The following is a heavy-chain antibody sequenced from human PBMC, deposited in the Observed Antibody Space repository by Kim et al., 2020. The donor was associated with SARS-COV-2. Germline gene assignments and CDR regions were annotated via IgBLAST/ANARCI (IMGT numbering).Heavy chain of an antibody. V-gene: IGHV4-34*01. CDR1: GGSFSGYY. J-gene: IGHJ5*02. CDR2: INHSGST. Sequence: SETLSLTCAVYGGSFSGYYWSWIRQPPGKGLEWIGEINHSGSTNYNPSLKSRVTISVDTSKNQFSLKLSSVTAADTAVYYCARGLRYYDFWSGYYTAASFDPWGQGTLVTVSS. D-gene: IGHD3-3*01. CDR3: ARGLRYYDFWSGYYTAASFDP.